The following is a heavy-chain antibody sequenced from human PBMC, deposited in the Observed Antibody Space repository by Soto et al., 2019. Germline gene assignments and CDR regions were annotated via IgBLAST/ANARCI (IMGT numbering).Heavy chain of an antibody. V-gene: IGHV3-48*02. J-gene: IGHJ4*02. CDR3: ARDNSIPEYWSSTSCYVPTYLHY. Sequence: GGSLRLSCAASGFTFSSYSMNWVRQAPGKGLEWVSYISSSSSTIYYADSVKGRFTISRDNAKNSLYLQMNSLRDEDTAVYYCARDNSIPEYWSSTSCYVPTYLHYWGQGTLVPVSS. CDR2: ISSSSSTI. D-gene: IGHD2-2*01. CDR1: GFTFSSYS.